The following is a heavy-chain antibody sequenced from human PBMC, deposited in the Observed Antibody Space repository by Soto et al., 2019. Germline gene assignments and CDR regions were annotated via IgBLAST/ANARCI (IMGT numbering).Heavy chain of an antibody. CDR3: ASLIAVAVDAFDI. CDR1: GFTVSSNY. V-gene: IGHV3-66*01. D-gene: IGHD6-19*01. CDR2: IYSGGST. J-gene: IGHJ3*02. Sequence: GGSLRLSCAASGFTVSSNYMSWVRQAPGKGLEWVSVIYSGGSTYYADSVKGRFTISRDNSKNTLYLQMNSLRAEDTAVYYCASLIAVAVDAFDIWGQGTMVTVSS.